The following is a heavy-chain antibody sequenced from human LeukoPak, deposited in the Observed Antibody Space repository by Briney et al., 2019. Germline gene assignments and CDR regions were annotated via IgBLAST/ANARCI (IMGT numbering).Heavy chain of an antibody. CDR3: AREGGKYYYDSSGYFS. V-gene: IGHV1-18*01. CDR2: ISAYNGNT. D-gene: IGHD3-22*01. J-gene: IGHJ5*02. Sequence: GASVKVSCKASGYTFTSYGISWVRQAPGQGLEWMGWISAYNGNTNYAQKLQGRVTMTTDTSTSTAYMELRSLRSDDTAVYYCAREGGKYYYDSSGYFSWGQGTLVTVSS. CDR1: GYTFTSYG.